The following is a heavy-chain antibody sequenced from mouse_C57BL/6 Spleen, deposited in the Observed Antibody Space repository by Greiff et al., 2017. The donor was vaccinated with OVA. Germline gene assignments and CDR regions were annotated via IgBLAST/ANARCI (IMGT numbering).Heavy chain of an antibody. CDR3: ARSKSKGYSTLDY. CDR1: GYTFTSYW. D-gene: IGHD2-5*01. Sequence: QVQLQQSGAELVMPGASVKLSCKASGYTFTSYWMHWVKQRPGQGLEWIGEIDPSDSYTNYNQKFKGKSTLTVDKSSSTAYMQLSSLTSEDSAVYYCARSKSKGYSTLDYWGQGTTLTVSS. CDR2: IDPSDSYT. J-gene: IGHJ2*01. V-gene: IGHV1-69*01.